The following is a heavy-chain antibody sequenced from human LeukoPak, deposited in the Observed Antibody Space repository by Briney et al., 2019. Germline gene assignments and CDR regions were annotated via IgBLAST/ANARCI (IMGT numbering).Heavy chain of an antibody. Sequence: GGSLRLSCAASGFTFSSYAMSWVRQAPGKGLEWVSIISGSGGSTYYAGSVKGRFTISRDNSKNTLYLQMNSLRAEDTAIYYCAKDLAPHTISGVAIHYWGQGTLVTVSS. CDR2: ISGSGGST. CDR3: AKDLAPHTISGVAIHY. D-gene: IGHD3-3*01. CDR1: GFTFSSYA. V-gene: IGHV3-23*01. J-gene: IGHJ4*02.